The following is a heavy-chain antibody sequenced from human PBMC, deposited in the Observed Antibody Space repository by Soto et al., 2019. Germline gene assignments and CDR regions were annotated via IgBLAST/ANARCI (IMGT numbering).Heavy chain of an antibody. CDR2: INPNSGGT. V-gene: IGHV1-2*04. D-gene: IGHD6-13*01. CDR1: GYTFTGYY. CDR3: ARQAHPGAAEYNWFDP. Sequence: VASVKVSCKASGYTFTGYYMHWVRQAPGQGLEWMGWINPNSGGTNYAQKFQGWVTMTRDTSISTAYMELSRLRSDDTAVYYCARQAHPGAAEYNWFDPWGQGTLVTVSS. J-gene: IGHJ5*02.